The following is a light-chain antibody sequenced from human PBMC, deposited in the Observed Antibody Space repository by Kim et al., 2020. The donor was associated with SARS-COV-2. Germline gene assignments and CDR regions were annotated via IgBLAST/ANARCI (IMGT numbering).Light chain of an antibody. CDR1: SLRSYY. V-gene: IGLV3-19*01. Sequence: ALGQTVRITCQGDSLRSYYASWYQQKPGQATVLVIYCKNNRPSGIPDRFSGSSSGNTASLTITGAQAEDEADYYCNSRDSSGNHLVFGGGTQLTVL. J-gene: IGLJ2*01. CDR3: NSRDSSGNHLV. CDR2: CKN.